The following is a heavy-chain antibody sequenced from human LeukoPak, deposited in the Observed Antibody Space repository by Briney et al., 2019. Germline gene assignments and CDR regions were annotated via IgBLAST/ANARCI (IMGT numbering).Heavy chain of an antibody. CDR1: GFTFSSYA. Sequence: GGSLRLSCAASGFTFSSYAMRWVRQAPGKGLEWVSAISGSGGSTYYADSVKGRFTISRDNSKNTLYLQMNSLRAEDTAVYYCAKEPYDFWSGPLPLDVWGQGTTVTVSS. CDR2: ISGSGGST. V-gene: IGHV3-23*01. CDR3: AKEPYDFWSGPLPLDV. D-gene: IGHD3-3*01. J-gene: IGHJ6*02.